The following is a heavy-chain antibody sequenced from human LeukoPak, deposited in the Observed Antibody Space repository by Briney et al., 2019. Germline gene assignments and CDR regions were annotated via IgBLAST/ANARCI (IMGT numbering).Heavy chain of an antibody. J-gene: IGHJ4*02. Sequence: GGTLRLSCAASGFTFSNYGMSWFRQAPGKGLEWVANIKQDGSEKYYVDSVKGRFSISRDNTQNSLSLQMGSLKAEDTAVYYCVREAAATLFDYWGQGTLVTVSS. D-gene: IGHD1-26*01. CDR1: GFTFSNYG. CDR2: IKQDGSEK. CDR3: VREAAATLFDY. V-gene: IGHV3-7*01.